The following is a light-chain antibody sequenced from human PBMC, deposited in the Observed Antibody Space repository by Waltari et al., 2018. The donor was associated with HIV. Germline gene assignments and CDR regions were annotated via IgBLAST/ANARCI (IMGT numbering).Light chain of an antibody. V-gene: IGLV1-44*01. CDR1: RSNIGTNT. CDR2: NDN. CDR3: AAWDDRLDGQGV. J-gene: IGLJ3*02. Sequence: QSVLTQPPLASGTPGQRVTISCSGTRSNIGTNTVNWYQIIPGTAPKPLIYNDNQRPSAGPDRFSGSRSGTSASLAISGLQSEDEADYYCAAWDDRLDGQGVFGGGTTLTVL.